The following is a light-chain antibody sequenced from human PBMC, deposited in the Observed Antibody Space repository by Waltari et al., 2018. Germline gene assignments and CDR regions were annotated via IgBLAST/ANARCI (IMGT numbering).Light chain of an antibody. V-gene: IGKV1-39*01. J-gene: IGKJ1*01. CDR2: TAS. CDR1: ESICKY. CDR3: QQTYLTSWT. Sequence: DIQMTQPPSSLSASVGDTVSITCRASESICKYLNWYQQKPGKAPKLLISTASSLQSGVPSRFSGTGAGTDFTLTISSLQAEDFSTYYCQQTYLTSWTFGQGTKVEV.